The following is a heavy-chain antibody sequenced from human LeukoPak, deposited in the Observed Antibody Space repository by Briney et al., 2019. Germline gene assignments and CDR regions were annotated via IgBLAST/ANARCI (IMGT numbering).Heavy chain of an antibody. V-gene: IGHV4-39*01. CDR3: ARLCWYSSGCYDY. J-gene: IGHJ4*02. D-gene: IGHD6-19*01. CDR2: IYYSGST. CDR1: GGSISSSSYY. Sequence: SETLSLTCTVSGGSISSSSYYWGWIRQPPGKGLEWIGSIYYSGSTYYNPSLKSRVTISVDTSKNQFSLKLSSVTAADTAVYYCARLCWYSSGCYDYWGQGTLVTVSS.